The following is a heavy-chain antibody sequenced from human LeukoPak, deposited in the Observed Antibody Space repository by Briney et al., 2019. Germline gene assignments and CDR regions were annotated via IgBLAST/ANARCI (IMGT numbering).Heavy chain of an antibody. J-gene: IGHJ4*02. CDR1: GGSVSSGSYY. Sequence: PSDTLSLTCTVSGGSVSSGSYYWSWIRQPPGKGLEWIGYIYYSGSTNYNPSLKSRVTISVDTSKNQFSLKLSSVTAADTAVYYCARGGLELPDYWGQGTLVTVSS. V-gene: IGHV4-61*01. CDR2: IYYSGST. CDR3: ARGGLELPDY. D-gene: IGHD1-26*01.